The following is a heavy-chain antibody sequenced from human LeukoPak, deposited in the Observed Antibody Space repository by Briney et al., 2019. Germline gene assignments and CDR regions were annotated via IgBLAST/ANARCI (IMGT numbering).Heavy chain of an antibody. D-gene: IGHD2-15*01. V-gene: IGHV3-30*03. J-gene: IGHJ5*02. Sequence: GGSLRLSCAASGFTFSTCGMHWVRQAPGKGLEWVAVISNDGSNKLYGDSVKGRFTISRDNSKNTLYLQMNSLRAEDTAVYYCARSDADMAAWGQGTLVTVSS. CDR1: GFTFSTCG. CDR2: ISNDGSNK. CDR3: ARSDADMAA.